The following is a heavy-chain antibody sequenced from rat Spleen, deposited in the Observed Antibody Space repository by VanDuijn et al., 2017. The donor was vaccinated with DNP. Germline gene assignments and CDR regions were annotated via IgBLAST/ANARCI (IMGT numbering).Heavy chain of an antibody. CDR3: ARQAYYAMDA. J-gene: IGHJ4*01. CDR1: GFTFSNYD. V-gene: IGHV5-25*01. CDR2: ISTSGGST. Sequence: EVQLVESGGGLVQPGRSLKLSCAASGFTFSNYDMAWVRQAPTQGLEWVASISTSGGSTYYRDSVKGRFTVSRDNAKSTLYLQMDSLRSEDTATYYCARQAYYAMDAWGQGTSVTVSS.